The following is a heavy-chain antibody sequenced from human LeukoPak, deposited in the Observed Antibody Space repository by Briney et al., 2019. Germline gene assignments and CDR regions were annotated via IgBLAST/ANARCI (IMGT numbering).Heavy chain of an antibody. CDR2: ISYDGSNK. Sequence: RRSPRLSCAASGFTSSSYAMHWIRQAPGKGLEWVAVISYDGSNKYYADSVKGRFTISRDNSKNTLYLQMNSLRAEDTAVYYCARDVDTAMGGDYFDYWGQGTLVTVSS. J-gene: IGHJ4*02. D-gene: IGHD5-18*01. V-gene: IGHV3-30*04. CDR3: ARDVDTAMGGDYFDY. CDR1: GFTSSSYA.